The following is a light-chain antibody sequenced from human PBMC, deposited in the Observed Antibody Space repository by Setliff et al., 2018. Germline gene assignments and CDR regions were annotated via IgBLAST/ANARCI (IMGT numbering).Light chain of an antibody. V-gene: IGLV3-21*03. Sequence: SYALTQPPSESVAPGKTARITCGGHNIGDKSVHWYQQKPGQAPVLVVYDDSDRPSGIPGRFSGSNSGNTATLTISRVEAGDEADYYCQVWDPASDRRVFGTGTKVTVL. CDR2: DDS. CDR1: NIGDKS. J-gene: IGLJ1*01. CDR3: QVWDPASDRRV.